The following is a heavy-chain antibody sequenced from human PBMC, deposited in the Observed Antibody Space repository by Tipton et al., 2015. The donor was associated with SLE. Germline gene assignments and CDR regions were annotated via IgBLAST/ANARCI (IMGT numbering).Heavy chain of an antibody. Sequence: TLSLTCTVSGGSISSFYCSWIRQTPGKGLGWIGSIYNSVRTYYNPSPKSRVTRSVDTSKNHFSLKLSSVTAADTAVYYCARDHSSGWLGEGYLDYGGQGTQVTV. CDR3: ARDHSSGWLGEGYLDY. CDR2: IYNSVRT. J-gene: IGHJ4*02. CDR1: GGSISSFY. V-gene: IGHV4-59*12. D-gene: IGHD6-19*01.